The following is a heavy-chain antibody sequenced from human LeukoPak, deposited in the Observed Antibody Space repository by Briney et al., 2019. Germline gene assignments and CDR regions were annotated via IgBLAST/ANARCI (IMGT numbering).Heavy chain of an antibody. CDR2: IHFSGST. J-gene: IGHJ5*02. V-gene: IGHV4-30-4*01. CDR3: ARAAIAVAPETNWFDP. CDR1: GGSTNSGDYY. Sequence: SETLSLTCTVSGGSTNSGDYYWSWIRQPPGKGLEWIGYIHFSGSTYYNPSLKSRVTISVETSKKQVSLKVISVTAADTAVYYCARAAIAVAPETNWFDPWGQGTLVTVSS. D-gene: IGHD6-19*01.